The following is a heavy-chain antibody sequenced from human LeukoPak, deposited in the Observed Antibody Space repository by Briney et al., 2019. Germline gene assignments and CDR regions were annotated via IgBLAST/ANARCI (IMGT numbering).Heavy chain of an antibody. CDR2: IGGSGGST. Sequence: VSSIGGSGGSTCYADSVKGRFTISRDNSKNTMYLQMNSLRAEDTEVYDCAQDLGPPTVTKDYWGQGTLVSVSS. D-gene: IGHD4-11*01. CDR3: AQDLGPPTVTKDY. V-gene: IGHV3-23*01. J-gene: IGHJ4*02.